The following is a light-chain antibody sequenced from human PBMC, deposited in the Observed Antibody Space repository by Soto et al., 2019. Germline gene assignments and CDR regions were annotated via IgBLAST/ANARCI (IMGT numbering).Light chain of an antibody. Sequence: EIVLTQSPGTLSLSPGERAPLSCRARQSFSSSSLAWYQHNPGQAPRLLIYAASTRATGIPARFSGSGSGTEFTLTISTLQSEDFAVYYCQQYNNWPQITFGQGTRLEIK. J-gene: IGKJ5*01. V-gene: IGKV3-15*01. CDR2: AAS. CDR3: QQYNNWPQIT. CDR1: QSFSSS.